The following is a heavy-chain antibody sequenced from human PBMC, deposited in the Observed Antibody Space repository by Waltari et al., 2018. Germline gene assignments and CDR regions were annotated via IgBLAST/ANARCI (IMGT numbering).Heavy chain of an antibody. CDR2: NIGSGEDI. CDR3: AKQQGWELFEYFFDY. Sequence: EVQLVESGGGLVQPGGSLKLSCKVSGFNFNNFAVRWVRQAPGRGLEWVSNIGSGEDIYYGDSVKGRFFISRDNSKNTLYLQMNSLRVEDTAVYYCAKQQGWELFEYFFDYWGQGTLVSVS. CDR1: GFNFNNFA. D-gene: IGHD1-26*01. V-gene: IGHV3-23*04. J-gene: IGHJ4*02.